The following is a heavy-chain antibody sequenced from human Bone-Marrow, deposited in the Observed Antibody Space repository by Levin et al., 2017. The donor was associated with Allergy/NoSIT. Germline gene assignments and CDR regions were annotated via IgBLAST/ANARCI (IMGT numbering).Heavy chain of an antibody. Sequence: GGSLRLSCAASGFTFSEYMMHWVRQAPGKGLEWVAVISDDGDKKDYADSVRGRFTISRDNSKNTLYLQLNSLRPEDTAIYYCARDLPPYSGSYHFNYWGQGNLVTVSS. V-gene: IGHV3-30-3*01. CDR3: ARDLPPYSGSYHFNY. J-gene: IGHJ4*02. CDR2: ISDDGDKK. D-gene: IGHD1-26*01. CDR1: GFTFSEYM.